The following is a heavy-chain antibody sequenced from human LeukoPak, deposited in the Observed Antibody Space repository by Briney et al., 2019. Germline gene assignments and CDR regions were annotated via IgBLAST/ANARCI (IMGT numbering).Heavy chain of an antibody. CDR3: AKDTGSPADAITMEDNAFDI. D-gene: IGHD3-3*01. CDR2: ISWSSGII. CDR1: GFIFDDHG. J-gene: IGHJ3*02. V-gene: IGHV3-9*01. Sequence: GGSLRLSCAAAGFIFDDHGMHWVRQAPGKGLEWVSGISWSSGIIGYADSVKGRFTISRDNAKNSLDLQMESLRAEDTAVYYCAKDTGSPADAITMEDNAFDIWGQGTMVTVSS.